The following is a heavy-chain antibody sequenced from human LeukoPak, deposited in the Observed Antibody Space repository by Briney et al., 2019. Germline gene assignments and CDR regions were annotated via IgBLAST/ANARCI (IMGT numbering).Heavy chain of an antibody. CDR1: DGSISSSSYY. J-gene: IGHJ4*02. V-gene: IGHV4-39*07. CDR2: MDYSGSP. D-gene: IGHD3-22*01. CDR3: ARAPDYYDNGGYFPTFFDF. Sequence: SETLSLTCNVSDGSISSSSYYWGWIRQPPGKGLEWIESMDYSGSPYYNPSLKSRVIMSVDTSRNQFSLRLSSVTAADTAVYFCARAPDYYDNGGYFPTFFDFWGQGTLITVSS.